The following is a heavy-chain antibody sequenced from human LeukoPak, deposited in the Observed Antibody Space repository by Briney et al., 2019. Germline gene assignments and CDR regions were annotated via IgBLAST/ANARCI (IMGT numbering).Heavy chain of an antibody. V-gene: IGHV1-8*01. CDR2: MNPNSGNT. CDR3: AVLALLSYCSSTSCYAFDI. Sequence: AASVKVSCKASGYTFTSYDINWVRQATGQGLEWMGWMNPNSGNTGYAQKFQGRVTMTRNTSISTAYMELSSLRSEDTAVYYCAVLALLSYCSSTSCYAFDIWGQGTMVTVSS. J-gene: IGHJ3*02. CDR1: GYTFTSYD. D-gene: IGHD2-2*01.